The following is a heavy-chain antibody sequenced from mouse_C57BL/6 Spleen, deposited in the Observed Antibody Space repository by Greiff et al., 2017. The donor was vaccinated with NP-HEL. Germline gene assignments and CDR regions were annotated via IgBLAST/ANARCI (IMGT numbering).Heavy chain of an antibody. CDR1: GYSITSGYY. Sequence: DVKLVESGPGLVKPSQSLSLTCSVTGYSITSGYYWNWIRQFPGNKLEWMGYISYDGSNNYNPSLKNRISITRDTSKNQFFLKLNSVTTEDTATYYCARGREGYFDVWGTGTTVTVSS. CDR2: ISYDGSN. J-gene: IGHJ1*03. V-gene: IGHV3-6*01. CDR3: ARGREGYFDV.